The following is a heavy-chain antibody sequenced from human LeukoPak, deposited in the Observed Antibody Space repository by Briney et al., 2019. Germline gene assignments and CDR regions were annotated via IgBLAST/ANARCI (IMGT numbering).Heavy chain of an antibody. Sequence: GGSLRLSCAASGFTFDDYAMHWVRQAPGKGLEWVSGISWNSGSIGYADSVKGRFTISRDNAKNSLYLQMNSLRAEDTALYYCTRGPDFGDYYYGMDVWGQGTTVTVSS. J-gene: IGHJ6*02. CDR1: GFTFDDYA. CDR3: TRGPDFGDYYYGMDV. V-gene: IGHV3-9*01. CDR2: ISWNSGSI. D-gene: IGHD3-16*01.